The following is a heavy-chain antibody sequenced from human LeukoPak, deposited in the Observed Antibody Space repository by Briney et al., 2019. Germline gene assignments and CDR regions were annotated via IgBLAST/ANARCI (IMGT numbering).Heavy chain of an antibody. D-gene: IGHD1-26*01. CDR2: INTDGSST. CDR3: ARATFRVGTTSAPGDY. CDR1: GFTFSNYW. Sequence: GGSLGLSCAASGFTFSNYWMHWVRQAPGKGLVYVSRINTDGSSTSYADSVKGRFTISRDNAKNTLYLQMNSLRAEDTAVYYCARATFRVGTTSAPGDYWGQGTLVTVSS. J-gene: IGHJ4*02. V-gene: IGHV3-74*01.